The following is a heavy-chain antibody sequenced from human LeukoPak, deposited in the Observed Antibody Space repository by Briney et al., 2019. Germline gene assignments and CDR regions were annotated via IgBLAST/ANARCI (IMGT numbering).Heavy chain of an antibody. D-gene: IGHD3-3*01. V-gene: IGHV3-7*01. J-gene: IGHJ5*02. CDR2: IKQDGSEK. CDR3: ARDPSSYYDFWSGYTGSEERWFDP. Sequence: GGSLRLSCAASGFTFSSYWMSWVRQAPGKGLEWVANIKQDGSEKYYVDSVKGRFTISRDNAKNSLYLQMNSLRAEDTAVYYCARDPSSYYDFWSGYTGSEERWFDPWGQGTLVTVSS. CDR1: GFTFSSYW.